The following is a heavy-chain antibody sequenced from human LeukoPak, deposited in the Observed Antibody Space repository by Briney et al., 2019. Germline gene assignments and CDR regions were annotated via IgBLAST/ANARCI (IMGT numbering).Heavy chain of an antibody. CDR1: GGSCDDYH. V-gene: IGHV4-34*01. CDR3: ARGRDRSKAGDH. D-gene: IGHD5-24*01. CDR2: IHPSGIF. Sequence: SETLSLTCAVYGGSCDDYHCSWLRQPPGKGLEWIGEIHPSGIFYYNSSLLSRVTISIDTSKSQFSLRLTSVTAADTAFYYCARGRDRSKAGDHWGQGSLVTVSS. J-gene: IGHJ4*02.